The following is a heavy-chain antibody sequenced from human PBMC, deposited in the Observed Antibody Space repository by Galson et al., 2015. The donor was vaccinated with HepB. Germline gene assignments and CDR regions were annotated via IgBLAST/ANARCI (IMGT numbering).Heavy chain of an antibody. J-gene: IGHJ4*02. CDR1: GFTFSSYG. V-gene: IGHV3-30*18. CDR2: ISYDGSNK. Sequence: LRLSCAASGFTFSSYGMHWVRQAPGKGLEWVAVISYDGSNKYYADSVKGRFTISRDNSKNTLYLQMNSLRAEDTAVYYCAKGYYYDSSGQLDYWGQGTLVTVSS. CDR3: AKGYYYDSSGQLDY. D-gene: IGHD3-22*01.